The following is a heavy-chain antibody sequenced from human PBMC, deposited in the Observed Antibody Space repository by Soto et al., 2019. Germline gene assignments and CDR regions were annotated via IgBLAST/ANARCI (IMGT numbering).Heavy chain of an antibody. CDR1: GFTFSSYA. CDR3: SATIFGVALDY. J-gene: IGHJ4*02. Sequence: QVQLVESGGGVVQPGRSLRLSCAASGFTFSSYAMHWVRQAPGKGLEWVAVISYDGSNKYYADSVKGRFTISRDNSKNTLYLQMNSLRAEDTAVYYCSATIFGVALDYCGQGTLVTVSS. V-gene: IGHV3-30-3*01. D-gene: IGHD3-3*01. CDR2: ISYDGSNK.